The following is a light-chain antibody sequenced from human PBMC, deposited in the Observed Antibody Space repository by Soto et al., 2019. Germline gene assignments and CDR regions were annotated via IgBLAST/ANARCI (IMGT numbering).Light chain of an antibody. CDR1: SSDVGGFNF. J-gene: IGLJ1*01. CDR3: GSHSTSTNLPYV. Sequence: QSALTQPASVSGSPGQSITISCTGTSSDVGGFNFVSWFQHHPGKAPKLMIYEVSHRPSGVSNRFSGSKSANTASLTISGLQAEDEADYFCGSHSTSTNLPYVFGSGTKLTVL. V-gene: IGLV2-14*01. CDR2: EVS.